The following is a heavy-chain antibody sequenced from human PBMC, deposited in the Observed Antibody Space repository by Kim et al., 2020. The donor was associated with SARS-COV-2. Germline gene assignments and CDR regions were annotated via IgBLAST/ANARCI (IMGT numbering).Heavy chain of an antibody. CDR3: ARNLGCSGGSCYFLDY. D-gene: IGHD2-15*01. V-gene: IGHV1-46*01. CDR1: GYTFTSYY. CDR2: INPSGGST. Sequence: ASVKVSCKASGYTFTSYYMHWVRQAPGQGLEWMGIINPSGGSTSYAQKFQGRVTMTRDTSTSTVYMELSSLRPEDTAVYYCARNLGCSGGSCYFLDYWGQGTLVTVSS. J-gene: IGHJ4*02.